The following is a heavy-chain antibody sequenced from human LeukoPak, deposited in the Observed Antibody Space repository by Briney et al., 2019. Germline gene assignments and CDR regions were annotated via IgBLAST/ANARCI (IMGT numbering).Heavy chain of an antibody. Sequence: SVKASCKASGGTFSSYAISWVRQAPGQGLEWMGRIIPILGIANYAQKFQGRVTITADKSTSTAYMELSSLRSEDTAVYYCARDLILQRWLQLSAPYYYYYGMDVWGQGTTVTVSS. J-gene: IGHJ6*02. V-gene: IGHV1-69*04. CDR3: ARDLILQRWLQLSAPYYYYYGMDV. CDR1: GGTFSSYA. D-gene: IGHD5-24*01. CDR2: IIPILGIA.